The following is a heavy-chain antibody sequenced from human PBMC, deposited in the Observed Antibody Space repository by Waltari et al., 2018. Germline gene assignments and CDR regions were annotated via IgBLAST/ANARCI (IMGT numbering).Heavy chain of an antibody. D-gene: IGHD4-17*01. CDR3: ARGMDGDPPYYYYGMDV. CDR2: IYTSGST. CDR1: GGSLSSGSYY. V-gene: IGHV4-61*09. J-gene: IGHJ6*02. Sequence: QVQLQESGPGLVKPSQTLSLTCTVSGGSLSSGSYYWSWIRQPAGKGLEWIGYIYTSGSTNYNPSLKSRVTISVDTSKNQFSLKLSSVTAADTAVYYCARGMDGDPPYYYYGMDVWGQGTTVTVSS.